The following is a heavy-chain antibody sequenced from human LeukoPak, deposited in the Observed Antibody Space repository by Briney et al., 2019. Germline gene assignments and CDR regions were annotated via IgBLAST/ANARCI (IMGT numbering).Heavy chain of an antibody. CDR1: GGSISSSRYY. CDR2: IYYSGST. V-gene: IGHV4-39*01. D-gene: IGHD6-6*01. J-gene: IGHJ5*02. Sequence: SETLSLTCTVSGGSISSSRYYWGWIRQPPGKGLEWIGNIYYSGSTYYNPSLKSRVTISLDTSKNQFSLKLSSVTAADTAVYYCARRDIAARLNWFDPWGQGTLVTISS. CDR3: ARRDIAARLNWFDP.